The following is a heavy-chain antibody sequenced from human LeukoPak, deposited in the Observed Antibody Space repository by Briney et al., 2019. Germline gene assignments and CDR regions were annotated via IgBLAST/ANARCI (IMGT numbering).Heavy chain of an antibody. CDR2: IWYDGSNK. J-gene: IGHJ4*02. CDR1: GFTFSSYG. V-gene: IGHV3-33*01. D-gene: IGHD4-17*01. CDR3: ARSNDYGDGAPDY. Sequence: GGSLRLSCAASGFTFSSYGMHWVRQAPGKGLEWVAVIWYDGSNKYYADSVKGRFTISRDNSKNTLYLQMNSLRVEDTAVYYCARSNDYGDGAPDYWGQGTLVTVSS.